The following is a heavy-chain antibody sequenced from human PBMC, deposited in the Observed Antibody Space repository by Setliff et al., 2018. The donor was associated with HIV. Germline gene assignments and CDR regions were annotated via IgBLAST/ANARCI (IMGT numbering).Heavy chain of an antibody. D-gene: IGHD6-13*01. CDR2: ISAYNGNT. J-gene: IGHJ3*02. CDR3: ARDPPLAAAGGPDAFDI. CDR1: GYTFTSYG. Sequence: ASVKVSCKASGYTFTSYGISWVRQAPGQGLEWMGWISAYNGNTNYAQKLQGRVTMTTDTSTSTAYMELRSLRSDGTAVYYCARDPPLAAAGGPDAFDIWGQGTMVTVSS. V-gene: IGHV1-18*01.